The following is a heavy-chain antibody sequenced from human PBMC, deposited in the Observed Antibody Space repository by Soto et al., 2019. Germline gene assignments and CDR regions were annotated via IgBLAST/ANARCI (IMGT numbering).Heavy chain of an antibody. Sequence: QVQLVQSGAEVKKPGSSVKVSCKASGGTFSRYAISWVRQAPGQGLEWMGGIIPIFGTANYAQKFQGRVTITADESTSTAYMELSSLRSEDTAVYYCATGRGYSKRYGMDVWGQGTTVTVSS. D-gene: IGHD4-4*01. CDR3: ATGRGYSKRYGMDV. CDR2: IIPIFGTA. J-gene: IGHJ6*02. CDR1: GGTFSRYA. V-gene: IGHV1-69*12.